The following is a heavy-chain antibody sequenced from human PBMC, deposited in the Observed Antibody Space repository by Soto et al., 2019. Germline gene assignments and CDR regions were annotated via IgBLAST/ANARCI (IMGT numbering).Heavy chain of an antibody. Sequence: PGGSLRLSCAASGFTFSSYAMHWVRQAPGKGLEWVAVISYDGSNKYYADSVKGRFTISRDNSKNTLYLQMNSLRAEDTAVYYCARAPGSSWFLFDYWGQGTLVTVSS. CDR1: GFTFSSYA. D-gene: IGHD6-13*01. CDR2: ISYDGSNK. CDR3: ARAPGSSWFLFDY. V-gene: IGHV3-30-3*01. J-gene: IGHJ4*02.